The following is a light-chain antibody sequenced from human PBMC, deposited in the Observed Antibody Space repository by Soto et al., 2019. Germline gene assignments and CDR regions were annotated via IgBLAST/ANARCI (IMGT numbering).Light chain of an antibody. Sequence: QSALTQPASVSGSPGQSITISCTGTSSDVGSYNLVSWYQHHPGKAPKLMIYEVSKRPSGVSNRFSGSRSGNTASLTISGFQADDEADYYCCSYAGSSTLGVFGTGTKVTVL. J-gene: IGLJ1*01. CDR3: CSYAGSSTLGV. CDR2: EVS. CDR1: SSDVGSYNL. V-gene: IGLV2-23*02.